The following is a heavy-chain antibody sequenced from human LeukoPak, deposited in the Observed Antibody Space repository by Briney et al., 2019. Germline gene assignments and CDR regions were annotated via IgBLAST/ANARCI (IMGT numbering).Heavy chain of an antibody. Sequence: TGRSLRLSCAASGFTLDDYAMHWVRQAPGKGLEWVSGISWNSGSIGYADSVKGRFTISRDNAKNSLYLQMNSLRAEDMALYYCAKDQYCSSTSCHGGFDYWGQGTLVTVSS. CDR3: AKDQYCSSTSCHGGFDY. D-gene: IGHD2-2*01. J-gene: IGHJ4*02. V-gene: IGHV3-9*03. CDR1: GFTLDDYA. CDR2: ISWNSGSI.